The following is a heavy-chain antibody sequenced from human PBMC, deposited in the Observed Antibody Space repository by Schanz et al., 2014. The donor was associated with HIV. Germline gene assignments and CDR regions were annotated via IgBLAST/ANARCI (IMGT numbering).Heavy chain of an antibody. V-gene: IGHV3-30*18. Sequence: VQVVESGGGLVQPGRSLRLSCAXXXXXXXXXGMHWVRQAPGKGLEWVAVISYDRRNKYYADSVKGRFTISRDNSKNTLFLQINSLRAEDTAMYYCAKDQGDITGTPFDYWGQGTLVTVSS. CDR1: XXXXXXXG. CDR3: AKDQGDITGTPFDY. J-gene: IGHJ4*02. CDR2: ISYDRRNK. D-gene: IGHD1-20*01.